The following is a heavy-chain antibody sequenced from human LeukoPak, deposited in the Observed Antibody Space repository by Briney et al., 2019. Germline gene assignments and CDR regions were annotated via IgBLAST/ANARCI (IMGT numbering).Heavy chain of an antibody. V-gene: IGHV1-2*02. CDR1: GYTFTGYY. D-gene: IGHD2-15*01. CDR3: ARDRRSYCSGAGCDSGNDY. Sequence: VASVKVSCKASGYTFTGYYMHWVRQAPGQGLEWMGWINPNSGGTNYAQKFQGRVTMTRDTSISTAYMELSRLRSDDTAVYYCARDRRSYCSGAGCDSGNDYWGQGTLVTVSS. CDR2: INPNSGGT. J-gene: IGHJ4*02.